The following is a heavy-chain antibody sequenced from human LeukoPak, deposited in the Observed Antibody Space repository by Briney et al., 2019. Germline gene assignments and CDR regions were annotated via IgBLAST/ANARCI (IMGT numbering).Heavy chain of an antibody. D-gene: IGHD2-15*01. V-gene: IGHV1-8*01. CDR2: MNPNSGNT. Sequence: ASVKVSCKASGYTFTSYDINWVRQATGQGLEWMGWMNPNSGNTGYAQKFQGRVTMTRNTSISTAYMELSSLRSEDTAVYYCARVGLGEGYCSGGSCYPSYYYYGMDVWGQGTTVTVSS. CDR3: ARVGLGEGYCSGGSCYPSYYYYGMDV. J-gene: IGHJ6*02. CDR1: GYTFTSYD.